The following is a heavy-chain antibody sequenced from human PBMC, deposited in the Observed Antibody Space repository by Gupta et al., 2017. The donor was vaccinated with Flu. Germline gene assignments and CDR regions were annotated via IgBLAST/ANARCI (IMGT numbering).Heavy chain of an antibody. Sequence: EVQLVESGGNLVQPGGSLRLTCAASGSPFGPYGMNWVRQAPGKGLEWISYISGSSDLRNYADSVKGRFTISRDNGKNALFLQMNSLRDEDTAVYYCVRSGVGYCAPPVCNNYDSLDVWGQGTTVIVSS. V-gene: IGHV3-48*02. CDR3: VRSGVGYCAPPVCNNYDSLDV. J-gene: IGHJ6*02. CDR1: GSPFGPYG. CDR2: ISGSSDLR. D-gene: IGHD3-22*01.